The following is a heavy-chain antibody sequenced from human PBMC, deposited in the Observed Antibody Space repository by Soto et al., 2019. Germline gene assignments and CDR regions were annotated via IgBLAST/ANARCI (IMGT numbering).Heavy chain of an antibody. Sequence: ASVKVSCKASGYTFTRYGINWVRQAPGQGLEWMGWISGYNGDTKYAQKFQGRVTMTVDTSTTTAYMELRSLTSDDRAVYYCAKNGQPPYYYYGMDVWGQGTTVTVSS. J-gene: IGHJ6*02. V-gene: IGHV1-18*01. CDR1: GYTFTRYG. CDR3: AKNGQPPYYYYGMDV. D-gene: IGHD2-8*01. CDR2: ISGYNGDT.